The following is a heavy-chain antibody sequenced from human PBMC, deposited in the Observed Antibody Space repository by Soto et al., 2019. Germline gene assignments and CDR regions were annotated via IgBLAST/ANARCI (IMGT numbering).Heavy chain of an antibody. CDR2: VKSETDGGTR. D-gene: IGHD6-19*01. Sequence: EVQLVESGGGFVKPGESLRLSCEASKFAFRSAWMSWVRQAPGKGLEWVGRVKSETDGGTRDYAAPVTGRFTISRDDSKNTLYLQMNSLRMEDTAVYYCATATSKATGWDFYYGMDVWGQGTTVIVSS. CDR3: ATATSKATGWDFYYGMDV. CDR1: KFAFRSAW. J-gene: IGHJ6*02. V-gene: IGHV3-15*01.